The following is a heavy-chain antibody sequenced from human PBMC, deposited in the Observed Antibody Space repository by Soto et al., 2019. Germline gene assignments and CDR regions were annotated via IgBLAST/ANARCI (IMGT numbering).Heavy chain of an antibody. J-gene: IGHJ4*02. CDR1: GFTFSSYA. D-gene: IGHD3-3*01. V-gene: IGHV3-30-3*01. Sequence: QVQLVESGGGVVQPGRSLRLSCAASGFTFSSYAMHWVRQAPGKGLEWVAVISYDGSNKYYADSVKGRFTISRDNSKNTLYLQMNSLRAEDTAVYYCARGDFWSGYDFDYWGQGTLVTVSS. CDR2: ISYDGSNK. CDR3: ARGDFWSGYDFDY.